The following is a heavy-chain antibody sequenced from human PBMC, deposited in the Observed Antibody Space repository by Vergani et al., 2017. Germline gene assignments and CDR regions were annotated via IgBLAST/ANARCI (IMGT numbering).Heavy chain of an antibody. V-gene: IGHV4-34*01. CDR3: ASWDSSSGEGDY. CDR2: INHSGST. J-gene: IGHJ4*02. D-gene: IGHD6-13*01. Sequence: QVQLQQWGAGLLKPSETLSLTCAVYGGSFSGYYWSWIRQPPGKGLEWIGEINHSGSTNYNPSHKRPVTISVDTSKNQFSLKLSSVTAADTVVYYGASWDSSSGEGDYWGQGTLVTVSS. CDR1: GGSFSGYY.